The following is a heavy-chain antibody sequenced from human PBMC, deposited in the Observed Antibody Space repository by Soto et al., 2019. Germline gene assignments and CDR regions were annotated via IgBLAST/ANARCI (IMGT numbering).Heavy chain of an antibody. J-gene: IGHJ6*02. CDR3: AKWRSSWTNYYYYYGMDV. CDR1: GFTFSSYG. D-gene: IGHD6-13*01. V-gene: IGHV3-23*01. Sequence: GGSLRLSCSASGFTFSSYGMSWVRQAPGKGLEWVSGISGSGGSTQYADPVKGRFTISRDNSKKTLYLEMNSLRAEDTAVYYCAKWRSSWTNYYYYYGMDVWGQGTTVTVSS. CDR2: ISGSGGST.